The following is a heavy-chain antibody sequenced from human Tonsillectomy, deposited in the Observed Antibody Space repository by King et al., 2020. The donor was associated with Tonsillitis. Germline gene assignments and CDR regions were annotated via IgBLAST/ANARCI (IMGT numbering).Heavy chain of an antibody. Sequence: QLVQSGAEVKKPGSSVKVSCKASGGAFSSYAISWVRQAPGQGLEWMGRIIPILGIANYAKKFQGRVTITADKSTSTAYMELSSLRSEDTAVYYCARPPGVVGATYAFDIWGQGTMVTVSS. CDR3: ARPPGVVGATYAFDI. CDR2: IIPILGIA. D-gene: IGHD1-26*01. J-gene: IGHJ3*02. CDR1: GGAFSSYA. V-gene: IGHV1-69*09.